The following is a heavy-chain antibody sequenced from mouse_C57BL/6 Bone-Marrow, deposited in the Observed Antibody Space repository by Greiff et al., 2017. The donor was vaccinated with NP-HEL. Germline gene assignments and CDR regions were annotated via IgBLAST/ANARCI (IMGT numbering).Heavy chain of an antibody. CDR1: GYTFTDYY. Sequence: VQLQQSGPVLVKPGASVKMSCKASGYTFTDYYMNWVKQSHGKSLEWIGVINPYNGGTSYNQKFKGKATLTVDKSSNTAYMELNSLTSEDSAVYYCARTTVVASPVFDYWGQGTTLTVSS. D-gene: IGHD1-1*01. J-gene: IGHJ2*01. V-gene: IGHV1-19*01. CDR2: INPYNGGT. CDR3: ARTTVVASPVFDY.